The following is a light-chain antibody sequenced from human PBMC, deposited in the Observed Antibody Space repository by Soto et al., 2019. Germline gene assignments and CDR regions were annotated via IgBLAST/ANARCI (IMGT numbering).Light chain of an antibody. J-gene: IGLJ1*01. CDR3: QSYDSSLSSYV. CDR1: SSNIGAGYA. Sequence: QSVLTQPPSVSGAPGQRVTISCTGSSSNIGAGYAVHWYQQLPGTAPKLLIYGNSNRPSGVPDRFSGSKSGTSASLAITGLQAEDGADYYCQSYDSSLSSYVFGTGTKLTVL. V-gene: IGLV1-40*01. CDR2: GNS.